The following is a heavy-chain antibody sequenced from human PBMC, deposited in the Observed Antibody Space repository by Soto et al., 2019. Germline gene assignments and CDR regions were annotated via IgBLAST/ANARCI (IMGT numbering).Heavy chain of an antibody. CDR2: IYYSGST. CDR3: ARASSTRGYSYGYWFDP. J-gene: IGHJ5*02. Sequence: SLTCTVSGGSISSGGYYWSWIRQHPGKGLEWIGYIYYSGSTYYNPSLKSRVTISVDTSKNQFSLKLSSVTAADTAVYYCARASSTRGYSYGYWFDPWGQGTLVTVSS. V-gene: IGHV4-31*03. D-gene: IGHD5-18*01. CDR1: GGSISSGGYY.